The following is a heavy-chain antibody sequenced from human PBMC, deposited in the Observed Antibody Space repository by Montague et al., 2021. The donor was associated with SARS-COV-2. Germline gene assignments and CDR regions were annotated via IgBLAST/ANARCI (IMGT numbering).Heavy chain of an antibody. J-gene: IGHJ5*02. V-gene: IGHV4-59*01. Sequence: SETLSLTCTVSGASISSYYWSWIRQPPGKGLEWIGYIYYSGSTNYNPSLKSRDTISVDTSKNQFSLKLSPVTAADTAVYYCATQPCTNGVCENWFDPWGQGTLVTVSS. D-gene: IGHD2-8*01. CDR2: IYYSGST. CDR3: ATQPCTNGVCENWFDP. CDR1: GASISSYY.